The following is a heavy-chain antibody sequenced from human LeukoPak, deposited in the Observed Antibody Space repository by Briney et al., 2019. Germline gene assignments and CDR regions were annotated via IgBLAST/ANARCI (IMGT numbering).Heavy chain of an antibody. Sequence: SETLSLTCTVSGYSISSGYYWGWIRQPPGKGLEWIGSIYHSGSTYYNPSLKSRVTISVDTSKNQFSLKLSSVTAADTAVYYCARSMYSSSSPYAYWGQGTLVTVSS. CDR3: ARSMYSSSSPYAY. CDR2: IYHSGST. D-gene: IGHD6-6*01. CDR1: GYSISSGYY. J-gene: IGHJ4*02. V-gene: IGHV4-38-2*02.